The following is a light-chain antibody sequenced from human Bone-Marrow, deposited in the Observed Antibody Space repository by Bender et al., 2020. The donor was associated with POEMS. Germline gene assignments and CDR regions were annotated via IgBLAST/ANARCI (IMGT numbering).Light chain of an antibody. V-gene: IGLV2-14*01. J-gene: IGLJ1*01. CDR2: KVD. CDR3: SSYTSRTTLFV. CDR1: STDIGAFNF. Sequence: QSALTQPASVSGSPGQSITVSCTGTSTDIGAFNFVSWFQQHPGKAPKLIISKVDNRPSGVSHRFSGSKSGNTASLTISGLQAEDEADYYCSSYTSRTTLFVFGSGTKVTVL.